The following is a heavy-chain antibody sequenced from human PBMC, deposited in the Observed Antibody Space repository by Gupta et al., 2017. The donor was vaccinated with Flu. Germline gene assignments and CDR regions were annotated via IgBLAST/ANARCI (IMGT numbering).Heavy chain of an antibody. V-gene: IGHV4-34*01. J-gene: IGHJ5*02. CDR2: INHSGST. CDR3: EKSGNYGGNSGDSRWFDT. D-gene: IGHD4-17*01. CDR1: Y. Sequence: YWSWSRQPSGKGLEGIGEINHSGSTNYNPSLKRRVTISVDTSKNQFSLKLSSVTAAETAVYYCEKSGNYGGNSGDSRWFDTWGQGTLVTVYS.